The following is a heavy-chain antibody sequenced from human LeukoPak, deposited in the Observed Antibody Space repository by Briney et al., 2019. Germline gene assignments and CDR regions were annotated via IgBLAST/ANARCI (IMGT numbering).Heavy chain of an antibody. Sequence: SETLSLTCTVSGGSISSGSYYWSWIRQPPGKGLEWIGYIYNSGNTKYSPSLKSRVTISVDTSKNQFSLRLNSLTAADTAVYYCARATMASYYYSLDVWGKGTTVTVSS. CDR2: IYNSGNT. CDR1: GGSISSGSYY. J-gene: IGHJ6*03. D-gene: IGHD5-24*01. CDR3: ARATMASYYYSLDV. V-gene: IGHV4-61*01.